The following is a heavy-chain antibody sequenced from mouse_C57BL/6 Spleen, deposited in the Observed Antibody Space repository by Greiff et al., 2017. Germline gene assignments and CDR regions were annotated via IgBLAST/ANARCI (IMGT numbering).Heavy chain of an antibody. V-gene: IGHV14-4*01. J-gene: IGHJ3*01. CDR3: TAYGYDGGAPWFAY. Sequence: VQLKESGAELVRPGASVKLSCTASGFNIKDDYMHWVKQRPEQGLEWIGWIDPENGDTEYASKFQGKATITADTSSNTAYLQLSSLTSEDTSVYYCTAYGYDGGAPWFAYWGQGTLVTVSA. CDR2: IDPENGDT. CDR1: GFNIKDDY. D-gene: IGHD2-2*01.